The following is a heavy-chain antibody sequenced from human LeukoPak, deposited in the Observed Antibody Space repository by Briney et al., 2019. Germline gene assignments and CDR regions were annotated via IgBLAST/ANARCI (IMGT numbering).Heavy chain of an antibody. J-gene: IGHJ6*02. Sequence: GGSLRLSCAASGFMFSSNWMSWVRQAPGKGLEWVSAISGSGGSTYYADSVKGRFTISRDNSKNTLYLQMNSLRAEDTAVYYCVKALSPYGPSGYYYYYYGMDVWGQGTTVTVSS. V-gene: IGHV3-23*01. CDR3: VKALSPYGPSGYYYYYYGMDV. CDR1: GFMFSSNW. CDR2: ISGSGGST. D-gene: IGHD4-17*01.